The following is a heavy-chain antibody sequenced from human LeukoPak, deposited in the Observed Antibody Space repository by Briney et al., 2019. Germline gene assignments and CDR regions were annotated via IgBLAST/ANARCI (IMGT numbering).Heavy chain of an antibody. CDR2: ISRRSRHV. D-gene: IGHD4/OR15-4a*01. V-gene: IGHV3-21*01. Sequence: GGSLRLSCTASGFTFSDYSMNWVRQAPGKGLEWVSSISRRSRHVYYADSVKGRFTISRDNAKNSLYLQMNSLRAEDMAVYFCVRDLMGSGATTAYLHHWGQGTLVTVSS. J-gene: IGHJ1*01. CDR3: VRDLMGSGATTAYLHH. CDR1: GFTFSDYS.